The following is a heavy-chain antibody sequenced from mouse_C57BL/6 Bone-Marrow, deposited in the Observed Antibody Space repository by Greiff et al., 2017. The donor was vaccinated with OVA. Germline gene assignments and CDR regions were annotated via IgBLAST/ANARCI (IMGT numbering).Heavy chain of an antibody. V-gene: IGHV1-81*01. D-gene: IGHD3-2*02. CDR3: ERRSQLKPMAY. Sequence: QVQLQQSGAELVRPGASVKLSCKASGYTFTSYGISWVKQRPGQGLEWIGEIYPRSGNTYYNAKFKGKATLTVDKSSSTAYMELRNLTSEDSAGYFCERRSQLKPMAYWGQGTLVTVSA. CDR1: GYTFTSYG. CDR2: IYPRSGNT. J-gene: IGHJ3*01.